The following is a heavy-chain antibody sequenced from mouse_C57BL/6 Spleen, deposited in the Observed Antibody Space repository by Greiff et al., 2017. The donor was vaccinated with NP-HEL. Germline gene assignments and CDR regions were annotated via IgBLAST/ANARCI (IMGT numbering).Heavy chain of an antibody. CDR2: IDPETGGT. Sequence: QVQLQQSGAELVRPGASVTLSCKASGYTFTDYEMHWVKQTPVHGLEWIGAIDPETGGTAYNQKFKGKAILTADESSSTAYMELRSLTSEDSAVYYCTRSPYYYGDYWGQGTTLTVSS. CDR1: GYTFTDYE. J-gene: IGHJ2*01. CDR3: TRSPYYYGDY. D-gene: IGHD1-1*01. V-gene: IGHV1-15*01.